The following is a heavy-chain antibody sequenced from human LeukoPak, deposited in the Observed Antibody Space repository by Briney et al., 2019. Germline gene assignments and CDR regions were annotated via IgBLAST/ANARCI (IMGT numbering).Heavy chain of an antibody. CDR1: GFTFRSYG. D-gene: IGHD6-13*01. CDR3: AKGAAAGTESDY. V-gene: IGHV3-30*02. J-gene: IGHJ4*02. Sequence: GGSLRLSCAASGFTFRSYGMHRVRQAPGKGLEGVAFIRYDGSNKYYADSVKGRFTISRDNSKNTLYLQMNSLRAEDTAVYYCAKGAAAGTESDYWGQGTLVTVSS. CDR2: IRYDGSNK.